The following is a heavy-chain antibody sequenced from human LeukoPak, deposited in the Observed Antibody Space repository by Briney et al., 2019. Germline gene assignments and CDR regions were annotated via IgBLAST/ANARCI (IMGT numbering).Heavy chain of an antibody. D-gene: IGHD2-21*02. CDR1: GFTFSSYG. J-gene: IGHJ3*02. Sequence: GGSLRLSCAASGFTFSSYGMHWVRQAPGKGLEWVAVIWYDGSNKYYADSVKGRFTISRDNSKNTLYLQMNSLRAEDTAVYYCAKVVPVYCGGDCYDAFDIWGQGTMVTVSS. V-gene: IGHV3-33*06. CDR3: AKVVPVYCGGDCYDAFDI. CDR2: IWYDGSNK.